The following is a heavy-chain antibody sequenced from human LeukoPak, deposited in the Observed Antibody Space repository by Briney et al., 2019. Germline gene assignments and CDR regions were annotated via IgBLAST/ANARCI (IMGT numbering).Heavy chain of an antibody. CDR2: MNPNSGNT. D-gene: IGHD3-10*01. CDR1: GYTFTSYD. V-gene: IGHV1-8*01. J-gene: IGHJ3*02. Sequence: ASVKVSCKASGYTFTSYDINWVRQATGQGLEWMGWMNPNSGNTGYAQKFQGRVTMTRNTSISTAYMELSSLRSEDTAVYYCARGSLWFGETNFDIWGQGTMVTVSS. CDR3: ARGSLWFGETNFDI.